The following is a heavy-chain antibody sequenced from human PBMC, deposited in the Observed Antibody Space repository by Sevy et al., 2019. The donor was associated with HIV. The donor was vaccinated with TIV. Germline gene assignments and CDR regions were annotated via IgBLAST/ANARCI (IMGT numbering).Heavy chain of an antibody. J-gene: IGHJ3*02. Sequence: GGSLRLSCVASGFTFSNFWMSWVRQAPGKGLEWVANIKRDGSEKNYVASVKGRFTISRDNAKNALYLQMDSLRVEDAAVYYCARRGGLTDEGFDIWGQGTMVTVSS. V-gene: IGHV3-7*01. CDR2: IKRDGSEK. CDR3: ARRGGLTDEGFDI. CDR1: GFTFSNFW. D-gene: IGHD3-16*01.